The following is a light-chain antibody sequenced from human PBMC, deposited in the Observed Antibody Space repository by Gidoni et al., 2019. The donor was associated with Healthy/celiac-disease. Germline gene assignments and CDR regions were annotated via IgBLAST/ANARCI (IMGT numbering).Light chain of an antibody. V-gene: IGKV3-11*01. CDR3: QQRSNWPRT. CDR1: QSVSSY. Sequence: EIVLRQSRATLSLSPGERVTLSCRASQSVSSYLAWYQQKPGQAPRLLIYDASNRATGIPARFSGSGSGTYFTLTISSLEPEDFAVYYCQQRSNWPRTFGQGTKLEIK. J-gene: IGKJ2*01. CDR2: DAS.